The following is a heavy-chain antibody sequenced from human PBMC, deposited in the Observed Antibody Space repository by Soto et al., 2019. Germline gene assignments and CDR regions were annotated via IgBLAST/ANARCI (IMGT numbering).Heavy chain of an antibody. CDR1: GYTFTSYG. J-gene: IGHJ6*02. CDR3: ARERLPSGMVARSHYYYYGMDV. Sequence: QVQLVQSGAEVKKPGASVKVSCKASGYTFTSYGISWVRQDPGKGLEWMGWISAYNGNTNYAQKLQGRVTMTTNTSTSTAHMELSSLRSDDTAVYYCARERLPSGMVARSHYYYYGMDVWGQGTTVTVSS. D-gene: IGHD1-26*01. CDR2: ISAYNGNT. V-gene: IGHV1-18*04.